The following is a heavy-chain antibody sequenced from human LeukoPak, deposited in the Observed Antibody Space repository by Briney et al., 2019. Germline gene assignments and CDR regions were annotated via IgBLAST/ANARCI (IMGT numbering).Heavy chain of an antibody. D-gene: IGHD3-22*01. J-gene: IGHJ4*02. CDR1: GFTFGTYA. CDR3: AKDGDYYDGESHFDF. V-gene: IGHV3-23*01. CDR2: ITGSGGTT. Sequence: GGSLRLSCAASGFTFGTYAMSWVRQAPGKGLEWVSAITGSGGTTYYGDSVKGRFTISRDNSKHALYLQMNSLRAEDTAVYYCAKDGDYYDGESHFDFWGQGTLVTVSS.